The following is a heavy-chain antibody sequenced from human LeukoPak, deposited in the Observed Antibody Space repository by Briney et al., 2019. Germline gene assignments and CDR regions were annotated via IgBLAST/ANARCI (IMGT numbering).Heavy chain of an antibody. V-gene: IGHV3-7*01. J-gene: IGHJ4*02. Sequence: GGSLRLSCAASGFTFNSFFLNWVRLTPGRELEWLACISQDGSETFYMDSVRGRFTISRDNTKNSLYLQMDSLRAEDTAVYFCVRDLGHSRHYFEYWGQGPWSPSPQ. CDR1: GFTFNSFF. CDR2: ISQDGSET. CDR3: VRDLGHSRHYFEY. D-gene: IGHD7-27*01.